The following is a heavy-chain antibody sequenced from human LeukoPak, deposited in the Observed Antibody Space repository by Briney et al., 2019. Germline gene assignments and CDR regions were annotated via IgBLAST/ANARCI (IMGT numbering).Heavy chain of an antibody. D-gene: IGHD6-13*01. V-gene: IGHV3-21*01. J-gene: IGHJ4*02. CDR2: ITSSSSYI. Sequence: GGSLRLSCAASGFTFSSYSMSWVRQAPGKGLEWVSSITSSSSYIYYADSVKGRFTISRDNAKNSLYLQMNSLRAEDTAVYYCARAPPRYTTSWYYFDYWGQGTLVTVSS. CDR1: GFTFSSYS. CDR3: ARAPPRYTTSWYYFDY.